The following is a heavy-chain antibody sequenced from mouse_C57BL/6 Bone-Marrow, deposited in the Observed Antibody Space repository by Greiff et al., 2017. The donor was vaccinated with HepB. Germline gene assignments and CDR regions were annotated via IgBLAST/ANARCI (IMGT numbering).Heavy chain of an antibody. Sequence: QVQLKESGPGLVQPSQSLSITCTVSGFSLTSYGVHWVRQSPGKGLEWLGVIWSGGSTDYNAAFISRLSISKDNSKSQVFFKMNSLQADDTAIYYCARKLALYGSFFMDYWGQGTSVTVSS. D-gene: IGHD1-1*01. V-gene: IGHV2-2*01. CDR1: GFSLTSYG. CDR2: IWSGGST. CDR3: ARKLALYGSFFMDY. J-gene: IGHJ4*01.